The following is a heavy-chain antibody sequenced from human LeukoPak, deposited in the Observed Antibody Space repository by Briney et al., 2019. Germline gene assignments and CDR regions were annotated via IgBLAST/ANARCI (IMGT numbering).Heavy chain of an antibody. Sequence: SGGSLRLSCAASGFTFSSYGMSWVRQAPGKGLEWVSAISGSGGSTYYADSVKGRFTISRDNSKNTLYLQMNSLRAEDTAVYYCAKGDGGYDTKIDYWGQGTLVTVSS. V-gene: IGHV3-23*01. CDR1: GFTFSSYG. D-gene: IGHD5-12*01. CDR3: AKGDGGYDTKIDY. J-gene: IGHJ4*02. CDR2: ISGSGGST.